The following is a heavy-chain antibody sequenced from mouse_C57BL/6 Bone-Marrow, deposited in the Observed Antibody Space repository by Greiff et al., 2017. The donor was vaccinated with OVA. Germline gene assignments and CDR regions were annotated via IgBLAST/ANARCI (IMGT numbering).Heavy chain of an antibody. J-gene: IGHJ2*01. D-gene: IGHD2-1*01. Sequence: QVQLQQPGAELVRPGTSVKLSCKASGYTFTSYWMHWVKQRPGQGLEWIGVIDPSDSYTNYNQKFKGKATLTVDTSSSTAYMQLSSLTSEDSAVYYCERGGNYHYWGQGTTLTVSS. CDR3: ERGGNYHY. CDR1: GYTFTSYW. CDR2: IDPSDSYT. V-gene: IGHV1-59*01.